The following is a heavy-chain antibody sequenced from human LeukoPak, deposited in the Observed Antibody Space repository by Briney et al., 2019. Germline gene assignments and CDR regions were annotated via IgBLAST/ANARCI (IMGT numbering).Heavy chain of an antibody. Sequence: ASVKVSCKASGGTFSSYAISWVRQAPGQGLEWMGWINPNSGGTNYAQKFQGRVTMTRDTSISTAYMELSRLRSDDTAVYYCAREPRVGATAFDIWGQGTMVTVSS. CDR1: GGTFSSYA. V-gene: IGHV1-2*02. CDR2: INPNSGGT. J-gene: IGHJ3*02. CDR3: AREPRVGATAFDI. D-gene: IGHD1-26*01.